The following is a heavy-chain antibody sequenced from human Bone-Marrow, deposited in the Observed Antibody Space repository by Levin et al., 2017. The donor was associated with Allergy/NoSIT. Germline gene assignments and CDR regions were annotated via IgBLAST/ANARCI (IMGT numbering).Heavy chain of an antibody. J-gene: IGHJ4*02. CDR2: IKSKTDGGST. V-gene: IGHV3-15*01. CDR1: GFPFRNSW. CDR3: ATGSLVVSGEGWPDGSFDY. Sequence: GGSLRLSCAASGFPFRNSWMNWVRQAPGKGLEWVGRIKSKTDGGSTDYAAPVKGRFTISRDDSKNTLYLQMDTVKTEYTAVYFCATGSLVVSGEGWPDGSFDYWGQGALVTVSS. D-gene: IGHD3-22*01.